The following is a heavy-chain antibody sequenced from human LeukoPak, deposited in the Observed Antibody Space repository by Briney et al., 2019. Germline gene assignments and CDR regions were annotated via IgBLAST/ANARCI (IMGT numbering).Heavy chain of an antibody. CDR2: IKGDGTST. CDR1: GFTFATSW. CDR3: VRDRGWYHFDL. D-gene: IGHD3-10*01. V-gene: IGHV3-7*01. J-gene: IGHJ4*02. Sequence: GGSLRLSCVASGFTFATSWMTWVRQTPGKGLEWVAHIKGDGTSTKYVDSVKGRFTISRDNTKNSLFLQLNSLRAEDTAIYYCVRDRGWYHFDLWGQGNLVTVSS.